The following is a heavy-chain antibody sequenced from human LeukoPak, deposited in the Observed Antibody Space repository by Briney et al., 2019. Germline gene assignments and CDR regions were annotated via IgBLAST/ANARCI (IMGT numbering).Heavy chain of an antibody. CDR3: VRDWDHFDFDS. J-gene: IGHJ5*01. Sequence: GGSLRLSCAASGFTFSNYWMHWVRQAPGQGLVWVSRIKGDGSHTIYADSVKGRFTISRDNAKNTLYLQMKSLRAEDTAVYYCVRDWDHFDFDSWGLGTLVTVSS. CDR2: IKGDGSHT. D-gene: IGHD3-9*01. CDR1: GFTFSNYW. V-gene: IGHV3-74*01.